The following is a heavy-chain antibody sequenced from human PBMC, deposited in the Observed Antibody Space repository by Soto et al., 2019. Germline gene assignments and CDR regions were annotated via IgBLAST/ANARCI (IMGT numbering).Heavy chain of an antibody. V-gene: IGHV4-59*04. D-gene: IGHD6-13*01. J-gene: IGHJ4*02. CDR1: GGSISNYY. CDR2: IYSSGST. Sequence: SETLSLTCTVSGGSISNYYWNWIRQSPGKGLEWIGYIYSSGSTHYNPSLQNRVTISIDTSKNQFSLKLNSVTAADTAVYYCAIAAAGPFDYWGQGTLVTVSS. CDR3: AIAAAGPFDY.